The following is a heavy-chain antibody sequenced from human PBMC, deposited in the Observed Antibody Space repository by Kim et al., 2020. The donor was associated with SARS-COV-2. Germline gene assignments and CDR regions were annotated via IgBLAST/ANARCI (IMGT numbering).Heavy chain of an antibody. D-gene: IGHD3-16*01. V-gene: IGHV3-23*01. J-gene: IGHJ4*02. CDR3: AKGLSLGPY. Sequence: LSLTCAASGFIFTTYAMNWVRQAPGKGLQWVSAVSASGHNTYYADSVKGRFTVSRDNSKNTLYLQMNSLRAEDTAVYYCAKGLSLGPYWGQGTLVTV. CDR1: GFIFTTYA. CDR2: VSASGHNT.